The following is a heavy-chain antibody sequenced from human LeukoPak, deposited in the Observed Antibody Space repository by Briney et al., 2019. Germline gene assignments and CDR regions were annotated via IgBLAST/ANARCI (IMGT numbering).Heavy chain of an antibody. J-gene: IGHJ4*02. D-gene: IGHD4-17*01. V-gene: IGHV1-18*01. CDR2: ISAYNGNT. Sequence: ASVKVSCKASGYTFTSYGISWVRQAPGQGLEWMGWISAYNGNTNYAQKLQGRVTMTTDTSTSTAYMELRSLRSDDTAVYYCARTPSDYGDCNFDYWDQGTLVTVSS. CDR1: GYTFTSYG. CDR3: ARTPSDYGDCNFDY.